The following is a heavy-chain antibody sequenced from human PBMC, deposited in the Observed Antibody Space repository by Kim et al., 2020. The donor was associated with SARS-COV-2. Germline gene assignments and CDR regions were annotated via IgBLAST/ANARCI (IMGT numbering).Heavy chain of an antibody. D-gene: IGHD1-26*01. V-gene: IGHV3-30*01. J-gene: IGHJ6*02. CDR3: ARARGGSYYYGMDV. Sequence: YADSVKGRFTNSRDNSKNTLYLQMNSLRAEDTAVYYCARARGGSYYYGMDVWGQGTTVTVSS.